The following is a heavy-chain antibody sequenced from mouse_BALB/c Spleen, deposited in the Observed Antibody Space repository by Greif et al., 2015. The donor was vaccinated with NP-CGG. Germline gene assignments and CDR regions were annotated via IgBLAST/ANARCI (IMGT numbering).Heavy chain of an antibody. Sequence: EVQLQESGGGLVQPGGSLKLSCAASGFTFSSYGMSWVRQTPDKRLELVATINSNGGSTYYPDSVKGRFTISRDNAKNTLYLQMSSLKSEDTAMYYCAQYGNYGYYAMDYWGQGTSVTVSS. CDR1: GFTFSSYG. V-gene: IGHV5-6-3*01. J-gene: IGHJ4*01. CDR2: INSNGGST. CDR3: AQYGNYGYYAMDY. D-gene: IGHD2-10*02.